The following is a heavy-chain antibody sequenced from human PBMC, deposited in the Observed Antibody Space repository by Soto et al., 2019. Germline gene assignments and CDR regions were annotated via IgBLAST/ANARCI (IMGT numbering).Heavy chain of an antibody. J-gene: IGHJ5*01. Sequence: SETLSLTCTVSGGSISDDSYWSWIRQTPGKGLEWIGYIYHTGNTYYNPSLRSRGSISVDKSTSLFSLKLISVTAAYTSVYFCARHEYQLLSSVYWFDSWGQGTLVTVSS. D-gene: IGHD2-2*01. CDR2: IYHTGNT. CDR3: ARHEYQLLSSVYWFDS. V-gene: IGHV4-30-4*01. CDR1: GGSISDDSY.